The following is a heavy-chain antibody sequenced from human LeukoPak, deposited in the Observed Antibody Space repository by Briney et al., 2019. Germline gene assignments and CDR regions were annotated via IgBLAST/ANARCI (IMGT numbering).Heavy chain of an antibody. V-gene: IGHV1-18*04. CDR2: ISAYNGNT. CDR1: GYTFTSYG. D-gene: IGHD5-18*01. Sequence: GASVKVSCKASGYTFTSYGISWVRQAPGQELEWMEWISAYNGNTNYAQKLQGRVTMTTDTSTSTAYMELRSLRSDDTAVYYCARDYTAMAPENDAFDIWGQGTMVTVSS. CDR3: ARDYTAMAPENDAFDI. J-gene: IGHJ3*02.